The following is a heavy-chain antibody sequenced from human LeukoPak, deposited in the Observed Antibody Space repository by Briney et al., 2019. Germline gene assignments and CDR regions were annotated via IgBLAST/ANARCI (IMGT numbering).Heavy chain of an antibody. V-gene: IGHV3-23*01. CDR3: AKDATIAARPAYFDY. Sequence: PGGSLRLSCAASGFTFSSYAMSWVRKTPGRGLEWVSAISGSGGSTYYADSVKGRFTISRDNSKNTLYLQMNSLRAEDIAVYYCAKDATIAARPAYFDYWGQGTLVTVSS. CDR1: GFTFSSYA. D-gene: IGHD6-6*01. CDR2: ISGSGGST. J-gene: IGHJ4*02.